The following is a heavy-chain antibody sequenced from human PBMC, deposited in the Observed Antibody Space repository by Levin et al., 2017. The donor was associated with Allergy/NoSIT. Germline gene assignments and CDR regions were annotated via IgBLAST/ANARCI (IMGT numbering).Heavy chain of an antibody. CDR1: GFSFSTYG. Sequence: PGGSLRLSCAASGFSFSTYGMIWVRQAPGKGLEWVSYISARKTTMYYADSVKGRFTISRDDAKNTMFLQMSSLRAEDTAVYYCARDEESYEDAFDVWGQGTLVTVSS. V-gene: IGHV3-48*01. D-gene: IGHD2-8*01. CDR3: ARDEESYEDAFDV. J-gene: IGHJ3*01. CDR2: ISARKTTM.